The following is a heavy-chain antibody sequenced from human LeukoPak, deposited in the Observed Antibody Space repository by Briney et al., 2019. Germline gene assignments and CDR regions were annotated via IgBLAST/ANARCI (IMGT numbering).Heavy chain of an antibody. D-gene: IGHD3-16*02. CDR2: IHYSGST. J-gene: IGHJ4*02. V-gene: IGHV4-59*12. Sequence: SETLSLTCSVSGGSINSYYWSWIRQSPGKGLEWIGYIHYSGSTNYNPSLKSRVTISVDTSKNQFSLKLSSVTAADTAVYYCARIAVEITFGGVIAYYFDYWGQGTLVTVSS. CDR3: ARIAVEITFGGVIAYYFDY. CDR1: GGSINSYY.